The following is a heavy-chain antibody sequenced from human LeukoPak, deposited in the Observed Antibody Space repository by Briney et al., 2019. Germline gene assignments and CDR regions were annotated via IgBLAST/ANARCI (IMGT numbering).Heavy chain of an antibody. CDR2: ISYDGSNK. CDR1: GFTFSSYA. V-gene: IGHV3-30-3*01. CDR3: AKDWSIAARGFDY. J-gene: IGHJ4*02. D-gene: IGHD6-6*01. Sequence: GRSLRLSCAASGFTFSSYAMHWVRQAPGKGLEWVAVISYDGSNKYYADSVKGRFTISRDNSKNTLYLQMNSLRAEDTAVYYCAKDWSIAARGFDYWGQGTLVTVSS.